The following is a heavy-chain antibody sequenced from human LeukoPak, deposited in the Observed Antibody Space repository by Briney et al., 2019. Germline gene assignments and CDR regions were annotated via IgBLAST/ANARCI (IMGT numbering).Heavy chain of an antibody. CDR3: ATQSLYSSSWYSSDY. J-gene: IGHJ4*02. CDR1: GGSISSGSYY. D-gene: IGHD6-13*01. Sequence: PSETLSLTCTVSGGSISSGSYYWSWIRQPAGKGLEWIGRIYTSGSTNYNPSLKGRVTISVDTSKNQFSLKLSSVTAADTAVYCCATQSLYSSSWYSSDYWGQGTLVTVSS. CDR2: IYTSGST. V-gene: IGHV4-61*02.